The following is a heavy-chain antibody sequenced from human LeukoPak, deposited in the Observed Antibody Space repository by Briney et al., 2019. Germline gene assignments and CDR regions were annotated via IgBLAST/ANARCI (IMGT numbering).Heavy chain of an antibody. CDR2: INHSGST. V-gene: IGHV4-34*01. J-gene: IGHJ4*02. CDR1: GGSFSGYY. CDR3: ARGRPPIIITFGGVIVRPVNFDY. D-gene: IGHD3-16*02. Sequence: PSETLSLTCAVYGGSFSGYYWSWIRQPPGKGLEWIGEINHSGSTNYNPSLKSRVTISVDTSKNQFSLKLSSVTAADTAVYYCARGRPPIIITFGGVIVRPVNFDYWGQGTLVTVSS.